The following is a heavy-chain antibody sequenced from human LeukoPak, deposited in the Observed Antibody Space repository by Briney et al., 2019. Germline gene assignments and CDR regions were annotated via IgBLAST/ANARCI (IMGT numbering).Heavy chain of an antibody. CDR3: YGSGSYYRRYYYYYMDV. CDR1: GFTFSSYG. V-gene: IGHV3-30*02. J-gene: IGHJ6*03. CDR2: IRYDGSNK. D-gene: IGHD3-10*01. Sequence: PGGSLRLSCAASGFTFSSYGMHWVRQAPGKGLEWVAFIRYDGSNKYYADSVKGRFTISRDNSKNTLYLQMNSLRAEDTAVYYCYGSGSYYRRYYYYYMDVWGKGTTVTSSS.